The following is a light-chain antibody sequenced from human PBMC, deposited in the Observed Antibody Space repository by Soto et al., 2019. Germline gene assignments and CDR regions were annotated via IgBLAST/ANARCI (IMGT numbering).Light chain of an antibody. Sequence: EIVLTQSPATLSLSPGERATLSCRASRSVSSYLACYQQKPGQTPRLLIHDASNRATGIPVRFSGSGSGTDFTLTISSLEPEDFAVYYCQQRTNWPSSTFGQGTRLEIK. CDR3: QQRTNWPSST. J-gene: IGKJ5*01. CDR1: RSVSSY. CDR2: DAS. V-gene: IGKV3-11*01.